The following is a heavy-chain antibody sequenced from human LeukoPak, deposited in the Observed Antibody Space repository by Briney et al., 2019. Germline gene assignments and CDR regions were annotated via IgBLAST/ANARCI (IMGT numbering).Heavy chain of an antibody. D-gene: IGHD3-3*01. Sequence: SETLSLTCTVSGGSISSYYWGWIRQPPGKGLEWIGSIYYSGSTYYNPSLKSRVTISVDTSKNQFSLKLSSVTAADTAVYYCASSHLRFLDVWTAGAIDYWGQGTLVTVSS. V-gene: IGHV4-39*01. CDR1: GGSISSYY. CDR2: IYYSGST. J-gene: IGHJ4*02. CDR3: ASSHLRFLDVWTAGAIDY.